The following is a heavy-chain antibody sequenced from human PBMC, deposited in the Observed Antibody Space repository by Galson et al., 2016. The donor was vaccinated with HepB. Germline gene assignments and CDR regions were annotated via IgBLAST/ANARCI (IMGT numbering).Heavy chain of an antibody. J-gene: IGHJ4*02. CDR3: ARDYNGVLY. CDR1: GGSISRYY. V-gene: IGHV4-59*01. Sequence: EPLSLTCTVSGGSISRYYWTWMRQPPGKGLEWIGYIYDNGYTNYDPSLQSRVTISVDPSKNQFSLKLRSVTAADTAVYYCARDYNGVLYWGQGTLVTVSS. CDR2: IYDNGYT. D-gene: IGHD3-10*01.